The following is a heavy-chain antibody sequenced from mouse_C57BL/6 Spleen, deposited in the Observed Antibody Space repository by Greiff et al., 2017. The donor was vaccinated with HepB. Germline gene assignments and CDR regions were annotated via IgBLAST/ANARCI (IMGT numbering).Heavy chain of an antibody. CDR2: INPSSGYT. Sequence: VQLQQSGAELAKPGASVKLSCKASGYTFTSYWMHWVKQRPGQGLEWIGYINPSSGYTKYNQKFKDKATLTADKSSSTAYMQLSSLTYEDSAVYYCARWVIYYYGSSSDYYAMDYWGQGTSVTVYS. D-gene: IGHD1-1*01. V-gene: IGHV1-7*01. CDR3: ARWVIYYYGSSSDYYAMDY. J-gene: IGHJ4*01. CDR1: GYTFTSYW.